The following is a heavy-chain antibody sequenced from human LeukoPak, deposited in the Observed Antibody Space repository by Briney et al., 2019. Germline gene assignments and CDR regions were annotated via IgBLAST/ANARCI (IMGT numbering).Heavy chain of an antibody. Sequence: SVKVSCKASGGTFSSYAISWVRQAPGQGLEWMGGIIPIFGTANYAQKFQGRVTITTDESTSTAYMELSSLRSEYTAVYYCARGIQVATVTSPFDYWGQGTLVTVSS. CDR1: GGTFSSYA. D-gene: IGHD4-11*01. J-gene: IGHJ4*02. CDR3: ARGIQVATVTSPFDY. CDR2: IIPIFGTA. V-gene: IGHV1-69*05.